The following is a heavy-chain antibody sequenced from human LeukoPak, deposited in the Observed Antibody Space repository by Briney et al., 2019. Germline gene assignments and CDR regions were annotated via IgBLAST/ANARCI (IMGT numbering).Heavy chain of an antibody. CDR3: AKDVGAAAGDY. Sequence: GVSVRLSCPPSVFSVIRYAIMWVRQAAGKGGHWVSAISGSGGSTYYAASVKGRFTISRDNSKNTLYLQMNSLRAEDTAVYYCAKDVGAAAGDYWGQGTLVTVSS. V-gene: IGHV3-23*01. D-gene: IGHD6-13*01. CDR2: ISGSGGST. CDR1: VFSVIRYA. J-gene: IGHJ4*02.